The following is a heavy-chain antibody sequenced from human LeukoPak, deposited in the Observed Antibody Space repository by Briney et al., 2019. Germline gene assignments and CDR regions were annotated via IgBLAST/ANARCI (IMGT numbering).Heavy chain of an antibody. CDR3: ARPTPDIVGATNAFDI. CDR2: IIPIFGIA. D-gene: IGHD1-26*01. CDR1: GGTFSSYA. J-gene: IGHJ3*02. V-gene: IGHV1-69*04. Sequence: SVKVSCKASGGTFSSYAISWVRQAPGQGLEWVGRIIPIFGIANYAQKFQGRVTITADKSTSTAYMELSSLRSEDTAVYYCARPTPDIVGATNAFDIWGQGTMVTVSS.